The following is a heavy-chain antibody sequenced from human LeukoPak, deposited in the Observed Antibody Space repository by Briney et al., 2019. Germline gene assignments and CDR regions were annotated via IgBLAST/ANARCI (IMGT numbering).Heavy chain of an antibody. CDR2: IKRETDGGTI. D-gene: IGHD3-22*01. J-gene: IGHJ1*01. CDR3: TTDRYYDNSELQFQH. Sequence: PGGSLRLSCAASGFTFSSYAMSWVRQAPGKGLEWLGRIKRETDGGTIDYAAPVKGRFTISRDDSRNTPYPQMDSLKIEDTAVYYCTTDRYYDNSELQFQHWGQGTLVTVSS. CDR1: GFTFSSYA. V-gene: IGHV3-15*01.